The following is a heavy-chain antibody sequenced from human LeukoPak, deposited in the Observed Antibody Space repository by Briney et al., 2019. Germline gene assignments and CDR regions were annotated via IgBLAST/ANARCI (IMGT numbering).Heavy chain of an antibody. CDR3: ARARGYSSSRFDY. J-gene: IGHJ4*02. CDR1: GGTFSSYA. Sequence: SVKVSCKASGGTFSSYAISWVRQAPGQGLEWMGGIIPIFGTANYAQKFQGRVTITADESTSTAYMELSRLRSDDTAVYYCARARGYSSSRFDYWGQGTLVTVSS. CDR2: IIPIFGTA. D-gene: IGHD6-6*01. V-gene: IGHV1-69*13.